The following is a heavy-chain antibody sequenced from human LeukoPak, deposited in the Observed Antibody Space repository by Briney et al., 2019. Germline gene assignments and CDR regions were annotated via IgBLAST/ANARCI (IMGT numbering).Heavy chain of an antibody. CDR1: GGTFSSYA. J-gene: IGHJ4*02. CDR3: ARTRGYSGCLDY. D-gene: IGHD5-12*01. Sequence: ASVKVSCKASGGTFSSYAISWVRQAPGQGLEGVGGIIPIFGTANYAQKFQGRVTITTDESTSTAYMELSSLRSEDTAVYYCARTRGYSGCLDYWGQGTLVTVSS. V-gene: IGHV1-69*05. CDR2: IIPIFGTA.